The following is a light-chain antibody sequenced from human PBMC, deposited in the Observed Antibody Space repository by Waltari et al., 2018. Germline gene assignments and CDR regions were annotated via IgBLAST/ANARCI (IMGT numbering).Light chain of an antibody. CDR2: RIS. CDR1: QSLLHSSGNTF. V-gene: IGKV2-29*02. CDR3: MQALETPFT. Sequence: DIVMTQTPLSLSVTPGEPASISCRSSQSLLHSSGNTFLFWYLQRPGQPPRLLIYRISNRFSGVSDRFSGSGSCTDFTLKISRVEAEDVGVYYCMQALETPFTFGPGTKLDIK. J-gene: IGKJ3*01.